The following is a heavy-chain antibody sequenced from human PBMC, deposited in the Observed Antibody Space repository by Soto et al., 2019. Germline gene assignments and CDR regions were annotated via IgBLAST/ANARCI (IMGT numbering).Heavy chain of an antibody. V-gene: IGHV4-59*01. Sequence: PSETLSLTCTASGGSISSYYWSWIRQPPGKGLEWIGYIYYSGSTNYNSSLKSRVTISVDTSRNQLSLKLSSVTAADTPVYYCARATYYYDSSGYYGYYFDYWGQGTLVTVSS. CDR2: IYYSGST. J-gene: IGHJ4*02. CDR1: GGSISSYY. D-gene: IGHD3-22*01. CDR3: ARATYYYDSSGYYGYYFDY.